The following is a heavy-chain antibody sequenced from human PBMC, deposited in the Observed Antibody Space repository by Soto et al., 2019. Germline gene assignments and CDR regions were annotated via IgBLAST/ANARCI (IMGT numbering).Heavy chain of an antibody. CDR1: GVPFSSYI. J-gene: IGHJ6*03. CDR3: ARDPRQTDYYYYMDV. CDR2: ISSSSSTI. Sequence: GGSLSLSCAASGVPFSSYIMNWVRQAPGKGLEWVSYISSSSSTIYYADSVKGRFTISRDNAKNSLYLQMNSLRAEDTAVYYCARDPRQTDYYYYMDVWGKGTTVTVSS. V-gene: IGHV3-48*01.